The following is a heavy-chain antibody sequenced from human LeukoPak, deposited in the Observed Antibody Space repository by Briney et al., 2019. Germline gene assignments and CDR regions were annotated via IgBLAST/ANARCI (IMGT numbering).Heavy chain of an antibody. Sequence: PSETLSLTCTVSGGSISSYYWSWIRQPPGKGLEWIGYIYYSGSTNYNPSLKSRVTISVDTSKNQFSLKLSSVTAADTAVYYCASRSGSFSDALDIWGQGTLVTVSS. CDR2: IYYSGST. D-gene: IGHD3-10*01. V-gene: IGHV4-59*08. CDR1: GGSISSYY. J-gene: IGHJ3*02. CDR3: ASRSGSFSDALDI.